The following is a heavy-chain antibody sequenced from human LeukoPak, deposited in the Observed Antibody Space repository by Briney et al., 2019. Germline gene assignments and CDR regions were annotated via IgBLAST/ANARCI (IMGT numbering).Heavy chain of an antibody. Sequence: SETLSLTCTVSGGSISSSSYYWGWIRQPPGKGLEWIGSIYYSGSTYYSPSLKSRVTISVDTSKNQFSLKLSSVTAADTAVYYCARQREDYGDYLLYYFDYWAREPWSPSPQ. V-gene: IGHV4-39*01. CDR2: IYYSGST. D-gene: IGHD4-17*01. J-gene: IGHJ4*02. CDR3: ARQREDYGDYLLYYFDY. CDR1: GGSISSSSYY.